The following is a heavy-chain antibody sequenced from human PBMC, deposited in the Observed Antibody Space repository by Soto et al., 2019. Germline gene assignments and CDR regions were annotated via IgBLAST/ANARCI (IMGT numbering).Heavy chain of an antibody. CDR1: DGSITSGSYY. D-gene: IGHD1-1*01. CDR3: ARLGDKWNDPWY. CDR2: IYYSGFP. Sequence: PSETLSLTCSVSDGSITSGSYYWGWIRQPPGKGLEWIGNIYYSGFPYYNPSLKSRVTISVDTSKNQFSLILTSVTAADTAVYYCARLGDKWNDPWYWGQGALVTVSS. J-gene: IGHJ4*02. V-gene: IGHV4-39*01.